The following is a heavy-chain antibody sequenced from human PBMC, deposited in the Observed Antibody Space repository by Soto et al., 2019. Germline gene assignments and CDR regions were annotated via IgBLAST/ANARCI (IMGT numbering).Heavy chain of an antibody. CDR1: GGSISSGGYY. V-gene: IGHV4-31*03. CDR3: ARAYGSGYMDV. D-gene: IGHD3-10*01. CDR2: IYYSGST. Sequence: QVQLQESGPGLVKPSQTLSLTCTVSGGSISSGGYYWSWIRQHPGKGLEWIGYIYYSGSTYYHSSLKSRVTISVDTSKNQCSLKLSSVTAAATAVYYCARAYGSGYMDVWGQGTTVTVSS. J-gene: IGHJ6*02.